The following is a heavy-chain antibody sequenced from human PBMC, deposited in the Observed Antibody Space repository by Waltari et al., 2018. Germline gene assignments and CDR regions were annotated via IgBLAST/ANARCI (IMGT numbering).Heavy chain of an antibody. D-gene: IGHD6-13*01. CDR3: ASVAAAGTGYWFDP. Sequence: QVQLQESGPGLVKPSETLSLTCTVSGGSISSYYWSWIRQPPGKGLEWIGYIYYSGSTNSNPSPKSRVTISVETSKNQFSLKRSSVTAADTAVYYCASVAAAGTGYWFDPWGQGTLVTVSS. CDR2: IYYSGST. CDR1: GGSISSYY. J-gene: IGHJ5*02. V-gene: IGHV4-59*01.